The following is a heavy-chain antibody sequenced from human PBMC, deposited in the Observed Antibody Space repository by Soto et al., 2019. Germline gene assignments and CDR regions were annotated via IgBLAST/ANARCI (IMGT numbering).Heavy chain of an antibody. J-gene: IGHJ6*02. CDR3: ARDLAYYDSSSYYSYGMDV. CDR1: GFNFSDYY. CDR2: ISSSSSYT. V-gene: IGHV3-11*06. D-gene: IGHD3-22*01. Sequence: GSLRLSCAASGFNFSDYYMSWIRQAPGKGLEWVSYISSSSSYTNYADSVKGRFTITRDNAKNSLYLQMNSLRAEDTAVYYCARDLAYYDSSSYYSYGMDVWGQGTTVTVSS.